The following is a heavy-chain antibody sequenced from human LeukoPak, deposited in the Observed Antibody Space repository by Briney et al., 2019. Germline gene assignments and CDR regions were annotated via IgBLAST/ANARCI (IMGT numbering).Heavy chain of an antibody. J-gene: IGHJ4*02. V-gene: IGHV3-23*01. CDR1: GFPLSSYA. CDR2: TSSSDAGT. D-gene: IGHD4-17*01. Sequence: GGSLRLSCAAFGFPLSSYAMSWVRQAPGKGLEWVSATSSSDAGTYHADSVRGRFTISRDNSKNTLYLQMNSLRVEDAAVYYCARGHTAVTRHFDFWGQGTLVTVSS. CDR3: ARGHTAVTRHFDF.